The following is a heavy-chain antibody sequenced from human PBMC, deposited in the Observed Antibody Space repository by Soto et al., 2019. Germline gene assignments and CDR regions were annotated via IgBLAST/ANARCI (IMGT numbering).Heavy chain of an antibody. D-gene: IGHD3-10*01. V-gene: IGHV3-7*01. J-gene: IGHJ4*02. CDR1: GFTFSNYW. CDR2: IKQDGSET. Sequence: GGSQRLSCAASGFTFSNYWMTWVRQAPGKGLEWVANIKQDGSETNFVDSVKGRFTISRDNAKNSLYLQMNSLRAEDTAVYYCARALVNGGDYWGQGTLVTVSS. CDR3: ARALVNGGDY.